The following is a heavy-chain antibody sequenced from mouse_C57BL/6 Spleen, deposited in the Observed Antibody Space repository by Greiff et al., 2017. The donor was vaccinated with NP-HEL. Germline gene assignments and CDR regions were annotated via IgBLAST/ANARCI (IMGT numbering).Heavy chain of an antibody. CDR2: IDPSDSET. CDR1: GYTFTSYW. V-gene: IGHV1-52*01. Sequence: QVQLQQPGAELVRPGSSVKLSCKASGYTFTSYWMHWVKQRPIQGLEWIGNIDPSDSETHYNQKFKDKATLTVDKSSSTAYMQLSSLTSEDSAVYYCARPYDGCSGYAMDYWGQGTSVTVSS. D-gene: IGHD2-3*01. J-gene: IGHJ4*01. CDR3: ARPYDGCSGYAMDY.